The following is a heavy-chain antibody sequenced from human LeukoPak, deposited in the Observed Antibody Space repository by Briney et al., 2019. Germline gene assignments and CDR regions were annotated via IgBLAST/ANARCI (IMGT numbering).Heavy chain of an antibody. Sequence: SETLSLTCGVSGGSITSTNYWTWVRQPPGKGLEWIGSIYSSGSTYYNPSLKSRVTISVDTSKNQFSLKLSSVTAADTAVYYCAGLDGRTMRVFDYWGQGTLVTVSS. D-gene: IGHD3-22*01. CDR1: GGSITSTNY. V-gene: IGHV4-39*01. CDR3: AGLDGRTMRVFDY. CDR2: IYSSGST. J-gene: IGHJ4*02.